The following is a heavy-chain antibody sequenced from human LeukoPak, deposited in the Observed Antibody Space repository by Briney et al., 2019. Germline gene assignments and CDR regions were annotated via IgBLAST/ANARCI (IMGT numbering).Heavy chain of an antibody. CDR2: ISSSSSYI. D-gene: IGHD3-22*01. J-gene: IGHJ4*02. CDR3: ARMYYDSSGSYNFDY. V-gene: IGHV3-21*01. CDR1: GFTFSSYS. Sequence: GGSLRLSCAVSGFTFSSYSMNWVRQAPGKGLEWVSSISSSSSYIYYADSVKGRFTISRDNAKNSLYLQMNSLRAEDTAVYYCARMYYDSSGSYNFDYWGQGALVTVSS.